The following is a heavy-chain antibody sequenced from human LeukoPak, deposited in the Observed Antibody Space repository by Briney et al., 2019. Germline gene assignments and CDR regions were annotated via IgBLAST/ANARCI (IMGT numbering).Heavy chain of an antibody. CDR1: GYSFTSYW. CDR2: IYPGDSDT. J-gene: IGHJ3*02. V-gene: IGHV5-51*01. CDR3: ARPDYDDTHNAFDI. D-gene: IGHD4-17*01. Sequence: PGESLKVSCKGSGYSFTSYWSGWVRQMPGKGLEWMGIIYPGDSDTRYSPSFQGQVTISANKYISTAYLQWSSLEASYSAMYYCARPDYDDTHNAFDIWGQGTMVTVSS.